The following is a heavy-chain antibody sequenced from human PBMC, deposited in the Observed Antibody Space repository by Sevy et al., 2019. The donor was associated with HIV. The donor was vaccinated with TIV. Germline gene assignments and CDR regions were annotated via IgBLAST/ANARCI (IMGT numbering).Heavy chain of an antibody. Sequence: GGSLRLSCTASGFDFRNYGMHWVRQAPDKGLQWLTFIRYDGSTTYYADSVRVRFTINRDNSKNTLFLQMNSRRREDAAVYYCVKGPHPAVTTSYAMDFWGQGPTVTVSS. CDR3: VKGPHPAVTTSYAMDF. D-gene: IGHD4-17*01. CDR1: GFDFRNYG. J-gene: IGHJ6*02. CDR2: IRYDGSTT. V-gene: IGHV3-30*02.